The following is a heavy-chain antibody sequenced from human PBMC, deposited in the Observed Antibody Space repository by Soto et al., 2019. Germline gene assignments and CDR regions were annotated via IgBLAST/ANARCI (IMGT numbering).Heavy chain of an antibody. J-gene: IGHJ4*02. CDR3: ARGYSGPLFDY. CDR2: ISHTGST. Sequence: SETLSLTCAVSGGSITSGNSYSWSWIRQPPGKGLEWIGSISHTGSTSYNPSLKSRVTISVDTSKNQFSLKLGSVTAADTAVYYCARGYSGPLFDYWGQGTLVTVSS. CDR1: GGSITSGNSYS. D-gene: IGHD3-10*01. V-gene: IGHV4-30-2*02.